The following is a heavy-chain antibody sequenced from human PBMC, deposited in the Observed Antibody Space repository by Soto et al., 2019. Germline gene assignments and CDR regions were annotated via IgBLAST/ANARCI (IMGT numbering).Heavy chain of an antibody. D-gene: IGHD2-21*02. CDR3: TNDVTGDIGADF. CDR2: IRTSGDTT. Sequence: PRASQRLSCASFGLSFSNCAMSWVRQAPGKGLDWLSTIRTSGDTTFYADPVKGRFTTSRDDSKNTLYLQMNSLRAEHPATYCCTNDVTGDIGADFWGEGTPVTDSS. J-gene: IGHJ4*02. CDR1: GLSFSNCA. V-gene: IGHV3-23*01.